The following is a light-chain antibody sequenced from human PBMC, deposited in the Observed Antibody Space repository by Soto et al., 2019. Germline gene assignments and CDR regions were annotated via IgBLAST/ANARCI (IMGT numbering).Light chain of an antibody. CDR3: QNYNNWPPWT. CDR1: QSISSN. V-gene: IGKV3-15*01. CDR2: GAS. J-gene: IGKJ1*01. Sequence: EIVMTQSPATLSVSPGERATLSCRASQSISSNLAWYHQKPGQAPRLLIYGASTRATGIPARFSGSGSGTEVTLTISSLQSEDFAVYYCQNYNNWPPWTFGQGTKVEIK.